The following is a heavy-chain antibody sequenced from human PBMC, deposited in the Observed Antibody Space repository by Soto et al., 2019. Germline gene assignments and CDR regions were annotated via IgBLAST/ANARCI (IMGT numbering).Heavy chain of an antibody. J-gene: IGHJ6*02. CDR1: GGTFSRYA. Sequence: ASVKVSCKASGGTFSRYAFSWVRQAPGQGLEWMGGIVPIYGTRGFAQKFQGRLTITADEPTRTAYMELSSLRSEDTAVYYCARDLDYYGSGSHYYYGMGVWGQGTTVTVSS. CDR3: ARDLDYYGSGSHYYYGMGV. D-gene: IGHD3-10*01. CDR2: IVPIYGTR. V-gene: IGHV1-69*13.